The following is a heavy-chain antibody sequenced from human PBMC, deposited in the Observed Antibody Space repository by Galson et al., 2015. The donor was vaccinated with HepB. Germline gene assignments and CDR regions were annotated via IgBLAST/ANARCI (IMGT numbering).Heavy chain of an antibody. D-gene: IGHD3-10*01. V-gene: IGHV3-15*01. Sequence: SLRLSCAAPGFTFSNAWMSWVRQAPGKGREWVGRIKSKTDGGTTDYAAPVKGRFTISRDDSKNTLYLQMNSLKTEDTAVYYCTTEYYGSGSSTSPDYYYGMDVWGQGTTVTVSS. CDR1: GFTFSNAW. CDR2: IKSKTDGGTT. J-gene: IGHJ6*02. CDR3: TTEYYGSGSSTSPDYYYGMDV.